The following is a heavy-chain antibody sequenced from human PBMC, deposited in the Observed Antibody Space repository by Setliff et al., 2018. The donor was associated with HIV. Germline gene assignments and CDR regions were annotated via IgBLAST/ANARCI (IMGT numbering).Heavy chain of an antibody. Sequence: NPSETLSLTCTVSGASINSGDSYWTWIRQSPGKGLEWIGFIYYSGSTYYNPSLKSRVTISVDTSTNQFSLKLSSVTAADTAVYYCARGRRSSGWYVYHWGQGTLVTVSS. CDR1: GASINSGDSY. CDR3: ARGRRSSGWYVYH. D-gene: IGHD6-19*01. V-gene: IGHV4-30-4*01. J-gene: IGHJ4*02. CDR2: IYYSGST.